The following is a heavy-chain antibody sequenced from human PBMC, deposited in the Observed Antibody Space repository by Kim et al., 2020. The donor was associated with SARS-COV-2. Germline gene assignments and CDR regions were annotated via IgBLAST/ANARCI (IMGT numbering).Heavy chain of an antibody. CDR2: RT. D-gene: IGHD4-17*01. V-gene: IGHV3-23*01. J-gene: IGHJ6*02. CDR3: ARGAYGDYDV. Sequence: RTYNADSVTGRCTITRDNAKNTLYLQMSSLRAEDTAVYYCARGAYGDYDVWGQGTTVTVSS.